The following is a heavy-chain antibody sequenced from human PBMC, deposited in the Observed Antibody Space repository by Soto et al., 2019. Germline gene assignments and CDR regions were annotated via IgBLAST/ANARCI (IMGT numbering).Heavy chain of an antibody. CDR2: FLPVFTTA. J-gene: IGHJ3*02. V-gene: IGHV1-69*01. D-gene: IGHD4-17*01. Sequence: QVQLVQSGAEVKKPGSSVKVSCKASGGSFNTYGISWVRQAPGQGLEWMGGFLPVFTTAKYAQKFQGRVSITADESSFTAYMELSSLTSEDTAVYFCATDRVDVSRTTVRHGALAIWGQGTVVTVSS. CDR1: GGSFNTYG. CDR3: ATDRVDVSRTTVRHGALAI.